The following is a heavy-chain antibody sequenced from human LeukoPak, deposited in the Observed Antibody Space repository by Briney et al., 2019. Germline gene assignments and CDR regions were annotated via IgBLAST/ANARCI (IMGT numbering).Heavy chain of an antibody. J-gene: IGHJ5*02. CDR1: GFIFRNYG. V-gene: IGHV3-23*01. Sequence: GGSLRLSCAASGFIFRNYGMNWVRQAPGKGLEWLSGISPRGGGTYYADSVKGRFTISRDNSKNTPYLQMNSLRAEDTAVYYCARGEGDAPQRFLEWSRPPVVDNWFDPWGQGTLVTVSS. D-gene: IGHD3-3*01. CDR3: ARGEGDAPQRFLEWSRPPVVDNWFDP. CDR2: ISPRGGGT.